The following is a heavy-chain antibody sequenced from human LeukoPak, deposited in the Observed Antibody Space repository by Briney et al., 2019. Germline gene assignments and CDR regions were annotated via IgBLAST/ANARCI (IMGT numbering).Heavy chain of an antibody. V-gene: IGHV3-30*02. Sequence: GGSLRLSRAASGFTFSSYAMHWVRQAPGKGLEWVAFIRSDGSTKYYADSVKGRFTISRDNSKNTLYLQMNSLRTEDTAVYYCAKDVPEAYFDYWGQGNLVTVSS. CDR2: IRSDGSTK. CDR1: GFTFSSYA. CDR3: AKDVPEAYFDY. D-gene: IGHD3-10*02. J-gene: IGHJ4*02.